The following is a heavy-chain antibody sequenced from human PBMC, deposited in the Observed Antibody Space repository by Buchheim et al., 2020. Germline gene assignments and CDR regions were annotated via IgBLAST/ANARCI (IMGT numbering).Heavy chain of an antibody. CDR3: ARDIPRGASYFDY. J-gene: IGHJ4*02. CDR2: IKDDGTDE. CDR1: GFIFHNYW. V-gene: IGHV3-7*01. Sequence: EVQLVESGGGLVQPGGSLRLSCAASGFIFHNYWMSWVRQAPGKGLEWVANIKDDGTDENYVDSVKGRFTISRDNAKDSLYLQMNSLRAEDTAVYYCARDIPRGASYFDYWGQGTL. D-gene: IGHD4/OR15-4a*01.